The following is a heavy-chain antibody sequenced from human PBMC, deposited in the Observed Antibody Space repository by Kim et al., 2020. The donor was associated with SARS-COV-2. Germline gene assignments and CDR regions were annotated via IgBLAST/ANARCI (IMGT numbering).Heavy chain of an antibody. D-gene: IGHD3-10*01. J-gene: IGHJ5*02. Sequence: SETLSLTCAVYGGSFSGYYWSWIRQPPGKGLEWIGEINHSGSTNYNPSLKSRVTISVDTSKNQFSLKLSSVTAADTAVYYCARGVTMVRGVIFSWFDPWGQGTLVTVSS. CDR2: INHSGST. CDR1: GGSFSGYY. V-gene: IGHV4-34*01. CDR3: ARGVTMVRGVIFSWFDP.